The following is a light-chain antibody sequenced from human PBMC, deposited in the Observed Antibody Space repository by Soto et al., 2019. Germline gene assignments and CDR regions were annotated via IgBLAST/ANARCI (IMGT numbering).Light chain of an antibody. CDR2: GAS. J-gene: IGKJ1*01. CDR1: QSVSGS. V-gene: IGKV3D-15*01. Sequence: EIVLTQSPGTLSLSPGERATLSCRASQSVSGSRLAWYQQKPGQAPRLLIYGASNRATGFPARFSGSGSGTEFTLTISSLQSEDFAVYYCQQYNNWPLTYGQGTKVDIK. CDR3: QQYNNWPLT.